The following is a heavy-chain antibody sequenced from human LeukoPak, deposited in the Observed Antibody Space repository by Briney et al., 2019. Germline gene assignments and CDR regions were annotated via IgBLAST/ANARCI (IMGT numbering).Heavy chain of an antibody. Sequence: ASVTVSCKASGYTFISYDIDWVRQVTGQGLEWMGWMNPNSGNTGYAQKFQGRVTITRNTSISTAYMELSSLRSEDTAVYYCARGYSSSWYVGLVGANLPMSQYYMDVWGKGTTVTVSS. D-gene: IGHD6-13*01. CDR3: ARGYSSSWYVGLVGANLPMSQYYMDV. CDR1: GYTFISYD. CDR2: MNPNSGNT. J-gene: IGHJ6*03. V-gene: IGHV1-8*01.